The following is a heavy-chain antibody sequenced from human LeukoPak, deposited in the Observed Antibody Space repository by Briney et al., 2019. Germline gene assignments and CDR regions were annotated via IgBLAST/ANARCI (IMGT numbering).Heavy chain of an antibody. CDR1: GFPFSDFS. J-gene: IGHJ4*02. V-gene: IGHV3-23*01. CDR2: TNSGGTST. CDR3: AKQSYARSLGE. Sequence: PGGSLRLSCATYGFPFSDFSMSWVRQSPGKGLEWISTTNSGGTSTYYAESVKGRFTISRDNSKNTLYLQMSSLRVEDTAVYYCAKQSYARSLGEGGPGTLVSVPS. D-gene: IGHD2-8*01.